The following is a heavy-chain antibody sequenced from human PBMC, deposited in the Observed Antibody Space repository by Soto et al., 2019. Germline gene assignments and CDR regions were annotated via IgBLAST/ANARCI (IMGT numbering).Heavy chain of an antibody. CDR3: ARGLFYYGSGSYTMDV. CDR2: MNPNSGNT. V-gene: IGHV1-8*01. Sequence: QVQLVQSGAEVKKPGASVKVSCKASGYTFTSYDINWVRQATGQGLEWMGWMNPNSGNTGYAQKFQGRVTMNRNTSISTAYMELSSRRSEDTAVYYCARGLFYYGSGSYTMDVWGKGTTVTVSS. D-gene: IGHD3-10*01. CDR1: GYTFTSYD. J-gene: IGHJ6*03.